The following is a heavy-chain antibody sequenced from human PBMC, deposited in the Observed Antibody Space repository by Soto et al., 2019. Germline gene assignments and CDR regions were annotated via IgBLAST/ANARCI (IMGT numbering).Heavy chain of an antibody. CDR2: ISSSGSTK. CDR3: ARDITVGATTVLDY. D-gene: IGHD1-26*01. CDR1: GFPFSTYE. J-gene: IGHJ4*02. V-gene: IGHV3-48*03. Sequence: PGGSLRLSCAASGFPFSTYEINWVRQAPGKGLEWVSYISSSGSTKYYADSVKGRFTISRDNAKNSLYLQMNSLRAEDTAVYYCARDITVGATTVLDYWGQGTLVTVSS.